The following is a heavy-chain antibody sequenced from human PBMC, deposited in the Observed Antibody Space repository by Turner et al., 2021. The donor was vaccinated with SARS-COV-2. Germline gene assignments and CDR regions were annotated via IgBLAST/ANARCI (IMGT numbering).Heavy chain of an antibody. CDR2: IKQDGSEK. V-gene: IGHV3-7*03. D-gene: IGHD6-13*01. J-gene: IGHJ4*02. Sequence: EVQLVESGGGLVQPGGSLSLSCAASGFTFSSYWMSWVRQAPGRGLEWVANIKQDGSEKFYVDSVKGRFTISRDNAKNSLYLQMNSLRAEDTAVYYCAKMASSSWYFDYWGQGTLVTVSS. CDR1: GFTFSSYW. CDR3: AKMASSSWYFDY.